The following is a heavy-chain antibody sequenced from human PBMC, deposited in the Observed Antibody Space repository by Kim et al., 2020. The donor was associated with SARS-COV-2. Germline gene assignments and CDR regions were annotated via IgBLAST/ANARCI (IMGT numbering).Heavy chain of an antibody. CDR2: IYTSGST. Sequence: SETLSLTCTVSGGSISSGSYYWSWIRQPAGKGLEWIGRIYTSGSTNYNPSLKSRVTISVDTSKNQFSLKLSSVTAADTAVYYCAREGQELLLWYYGMDVWGQGTTVTVSS. V-gene: IGHV4-61*02. CDR3: AREGQELLLWYYGMDV. J-gene: IGHJ6*02. D-gene: IGHD1-26*01. CDR1: GGSISSGSYY.